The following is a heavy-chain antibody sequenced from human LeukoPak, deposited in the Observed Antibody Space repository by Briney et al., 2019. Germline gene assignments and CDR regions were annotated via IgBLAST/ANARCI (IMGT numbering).Heavy chain of an antibody. J-gene: IGHJ4*02. CDR2: MNGDGSS. CDR1: GFTFSSYW. Sequence: GGSLTLSCAASGFTFSSYWVHWVRQVPGKGLVWVSRMNGDGSSDYTDSVKGRFTISTDNAKNTLYLQVNSLRAEDTAVYYCAREDGAAAGYFDFWGQGTLVTVSS. CDR3: AREDGAAAGYFDF. D-gene: IGHD6-13*01. V-gene: IGHV3-74*01.